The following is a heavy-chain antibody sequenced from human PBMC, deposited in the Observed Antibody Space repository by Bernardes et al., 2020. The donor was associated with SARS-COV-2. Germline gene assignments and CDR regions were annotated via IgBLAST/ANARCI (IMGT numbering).Heavy chain of an antibody. CDR2: ISGSGGST. V-gene: IGHV3-23*01. D-gene: IGHD1-26*01. CDR1: GFTFSSYA. Sequence: GGSLRLSCAASGFTFSSYAMSWVRQAPGKGLEWVSAISGSGGSTYYADSVKGRFTISRDTSKNTLYLQMNSLRAEDTAVYYCAKDDSESGSYSDAFDIWGQGTMVTVSS. J-gene: IGHJ3*02. CDR3: AKDDSESGSYSDAFDI.